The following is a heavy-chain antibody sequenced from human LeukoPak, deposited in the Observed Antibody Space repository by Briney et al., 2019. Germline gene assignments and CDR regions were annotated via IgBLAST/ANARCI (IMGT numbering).Heavy chain of an antibody. D-gene: IGHD2-15*01. CDR3: ARVSGGLPFDY. CDR2: IYYSGST. V-gene: IGHV4-59*01. J-gene: IGHJ4*02. CDR1: GGSIRSYY. Sequence: SETLSLTCTVSGGSIRSYYWGWIRQPPGQGLEWIGYIYYSGSTNYNPSLKSRVTISVDTSKNQFSLKPSSVTAADTAVYSCARVSGGLPFDYWGQGTLVTVSS.